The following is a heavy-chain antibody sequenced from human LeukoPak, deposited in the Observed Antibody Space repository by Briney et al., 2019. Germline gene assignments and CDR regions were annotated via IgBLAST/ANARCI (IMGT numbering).Heavy chain of an antibody. V-gene: IGHV3-30*04. CDR3: ARGIAAPPYYYYYYMDV. CDR2: ISYDGSNK. Sequence: GGSLRLSCAASGFTFSSYAMHWVRQAPGKGLEWVAVISYDGSNKYYADSVKGRFTISRDNSKNTLYLQMNSLRAEDTAVYYCARGIAAPPYYYYYYMDVWGKGTTVTVSS. D-gene: IGHD6-13*01. CDR1: GFTFSSYA. J-gene: IGHJ6*03.